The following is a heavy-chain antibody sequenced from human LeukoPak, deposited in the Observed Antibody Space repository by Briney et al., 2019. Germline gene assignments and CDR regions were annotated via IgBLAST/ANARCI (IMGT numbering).Heavy chain of an antibody. D-gene: IGHD3-10*01. J-gene: IGHJ4*02. CDR2: IKTTTDGGAT. V-gene: IGHV3-15*01. CDR3: MTGLDSY. Sequence: PGGSLRLSCAVFEYPFKDSYMSWVRQAPGKGLEWIGRIKTTTDGGATDYVAPVKGRFTISRDDSENTLYLQMNSLKTEDAAMYYCMTGLDSYWGQGALVTVSP. CDR1: EYPFKDSY.